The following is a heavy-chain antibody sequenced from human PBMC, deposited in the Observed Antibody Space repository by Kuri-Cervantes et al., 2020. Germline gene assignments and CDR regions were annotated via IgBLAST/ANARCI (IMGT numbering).Heavy chain of an antibody. CDR1: GFTFSSEA. Sequence: GGSLRLSCVASGFTFSSEALHWVRQAPGKGLEWVAVISYDEKIIDYAGSVRGGFTISRDNSKSTLYLQMNNVRVEDTAMYYCARDGGSYVVGGHWGQGTLVTVSS. D-gene: IGHD3-16*01. J-gene: IGHJ4*02. CDR2: ISYDEKII. CDR3: ARDGGSYVVGGH. V-gene: IGHV3-30*04.